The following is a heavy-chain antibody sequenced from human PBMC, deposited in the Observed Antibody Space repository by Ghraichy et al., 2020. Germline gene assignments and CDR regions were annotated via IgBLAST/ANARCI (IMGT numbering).Heavy chain of an antibody. V-gene: IGHV1-3*01. Sequence: ASVKVSFKASGYTFTSYAMHWVRQAPGQRLEWMGWINAGNGNTKYSQKFQGRVTITRDTSASTAYMELSSLRSEDTAVYYCAGPIAAAAGHYYYGMDVWGQGTTVTVSS. CDR3: AGPIAAAAGHYYYGMDV. J-gene: IGHJ6*02. D-gene: IGHD6-13*01. CDR1: GYTFTSYA. CDR2: INAGNGNT.